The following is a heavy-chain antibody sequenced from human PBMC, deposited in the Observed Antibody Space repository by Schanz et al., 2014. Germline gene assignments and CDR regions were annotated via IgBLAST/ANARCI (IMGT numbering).Heavy chain of an antibody. CDR3: ARVGFWEVSYFDS. V-gene: IGHV3-23*01. J-gene: IGHJ4*02. CDR1: GFSFGNYG. CDR2: FDAHDGRA. Sequence: EVQLLESGGGLVQPGGSLRLSCEASGFSFGNYGMSWVRQAPGKGLEWVSRFDAHDGRAYYADSAKGRFTISRDNSKNTLYLQMNSLRPEDTAVYYCARVGFWEVSYFDSWGQGTLVTVSS. D-gene: IGHD3-10*01.